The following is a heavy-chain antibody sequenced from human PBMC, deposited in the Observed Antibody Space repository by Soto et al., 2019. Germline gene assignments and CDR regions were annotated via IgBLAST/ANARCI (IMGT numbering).Heavy chain of an antibody. Sequence: GGSLRLSCAASGFTFSSYAMSWVRQAPGKGLEWVSAISGSGGSTYYAGSVKGRFTISRDNSKNTLYLQMNSLRAEDTAVYYCAKVGYCSGGSCPIYYFDYWGQGTLVTSPQ. J-gene: IGHJ4*02. CDR2: ISGSGGST. CDR3: AKVGYCSGGSCPIYYFDY. V-gene: IGHV3-23*01. D-gene: IGHD2-15*01. CDR1: GFTFSSYA.